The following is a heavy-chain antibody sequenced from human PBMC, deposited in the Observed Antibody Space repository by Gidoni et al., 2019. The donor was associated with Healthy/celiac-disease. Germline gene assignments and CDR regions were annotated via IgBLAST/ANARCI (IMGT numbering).Heavy chain of an antibody. D-gene: IGHD2-2*01. CDR2: IYYSGST. CDR1: GGSISSSSYY. Sequence: QLQLQESGPGLVKPSETLSLTCTVSGGSISSSSYYWGWIRQPQGKGLEWIGSIYYSGSTYYNPSLKSRVTISVDTSKNQFSLKLSSVTAADTAVYYCARHRRYCSSTSCQKNWFDPWGQGTLVTVSS. J-gene: IGHJ5*02. CDR3: ARHRRYCSSTSCQKNWFDP. V-gene: IGHV4-39*01.